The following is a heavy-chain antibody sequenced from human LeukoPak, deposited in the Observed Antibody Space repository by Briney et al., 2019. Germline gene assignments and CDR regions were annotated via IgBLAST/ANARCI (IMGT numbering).Heavy chain of an antibody. CDR3: AREWELLDYFDY. V-gene: IGHV3-21*01. Sequence: PGGSLRLSCAASGFTFSSYRMNWVRQAPGKGLEWVSSISSSSSYIYYADSVKGRFTISRDNAKNSLYLQMNSLRAEDTAVYYCAREWELLDYFDYWGQGTLVTVSS. J-gene: IGHJ4*02. CDR1: GFTFSSYR. D-gene: IGHD1-26*01. CDR2: ISSSSSYI.